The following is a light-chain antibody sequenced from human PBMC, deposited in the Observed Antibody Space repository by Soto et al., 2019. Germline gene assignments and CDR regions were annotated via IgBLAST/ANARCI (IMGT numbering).Light chain of an antibody. J-gene: IGKJ4*01. Sequence: DIQVTQTKSSLSASVGDRVTITCRASQSITYLNWYQQKPGKAPKLLIYAASSFQSGVPSRFSGSGSGTHFTLTISSLQPEDFASYYCQQTYSTPLPFGGGTKV. V-gene: IGKV1-39*01. CDR3: QQTYSTPLP. CDR2: AAS. CDR1: QSITY.